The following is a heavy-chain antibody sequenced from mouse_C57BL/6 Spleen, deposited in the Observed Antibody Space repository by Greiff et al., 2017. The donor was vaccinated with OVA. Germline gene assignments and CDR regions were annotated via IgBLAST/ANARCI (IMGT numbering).Heavy chain of an antibody. V-gene: IGHV1-55*01. J-gene: IGHJ1*03. CDR2: IYPGSGST. CDR3: ARGEGYYEWYLEV. CDR1: GYTFTSYW. D-gene: IGHD2-3*01. Sequence: VQLQQPGAELVKPGASVKLSCKASGYTFTSYWITWVKQRPGQGLEWIGDIYPGSGSTNYNEKFKSKATLTVDTSSSTAYMQLSSLTSEDSAVYYCARGEGYYEWYLEVWGTGTTVTVSS.